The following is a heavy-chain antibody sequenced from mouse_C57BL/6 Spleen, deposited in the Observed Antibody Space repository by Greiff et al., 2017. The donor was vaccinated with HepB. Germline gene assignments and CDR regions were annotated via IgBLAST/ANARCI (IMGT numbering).Heavy chain of an antibody. CDR3: ARRDYGSNWYFDV. Sequence: VQLQQSDAELVKPGASVKISCKVSGYTFTDHTIHWMKQRPEQGLEWIGEIYPRDGSTKYNEKFKGKATWTADKSSSTAYMQLNSLTSEDSAVYFCARRDYGSNWYFDVCGTGATVTVSS. CDR2: IYPRDGST. CDR1: GYTFTDHT. J-gene: IGHJ1*03. V-gene: IGHV1-78*01. D-gene: IGHD1-1*01.